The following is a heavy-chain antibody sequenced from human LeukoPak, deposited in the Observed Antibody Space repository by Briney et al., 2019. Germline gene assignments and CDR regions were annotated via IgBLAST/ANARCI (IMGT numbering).Heavy chain of an antibody. CDR2: INNDGSST. D-gene: IGHD6-13*01. Sequence: GGSLRLSCAASGFTFTTYWMNWVRQAPGKGLVWVSRINNDGSSTSYADSVKGRFTISRDNAKNTLYLQMNSLRAEATAVYYCASRYSSSTYFDYWGQGTLVTVSS. CDR1: GFTFTTYW. CDR3: ASRYSSSTYFDY. V-gene: IGHV3-74*01. J-gene: IGHJ4*02.